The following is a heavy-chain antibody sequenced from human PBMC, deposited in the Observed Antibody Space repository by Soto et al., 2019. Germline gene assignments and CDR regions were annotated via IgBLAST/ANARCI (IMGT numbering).Heavy chain of an antibody. CDR2: TYYRSKWYN. Sequence: TLSLTCVISGDSVSSDSAAWNWIRQSPSRGLEWLGRTYYRSKWYNNYAVSVKSRITINPDTSKNQFSLQLNSVTPEDTAVYYCARSAARRVDYWGQGTLVTVSS. J-gene: IGHJ4*02. CDR1: GDSVSSDSAA. V-gene: IGHV6-1*01. D-gene: IGHD2-15*01. CDR3: ARSAARRVDY.